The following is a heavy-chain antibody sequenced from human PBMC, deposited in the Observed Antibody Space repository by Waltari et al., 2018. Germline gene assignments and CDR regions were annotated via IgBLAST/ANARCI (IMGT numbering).Heavy chain of an antibody. D-gene: IGHD2-21*02. CDR1: GFTFSSYA. CDR2: ISYDGSNK. J-gene: IGHJ6*02. CDR3: ARDVQLYCCGDCDYGMDV. Sequence: QVQLVESGGGVVQPGRSLRLSCADSGFTFSSYAMHWVRQAPGKGLEWVAVISYDGSNKYCADSGKVRFTFPCDNSKNTLYLQMNSLRAEDTAVYYCARDVQLYCCGDCDYGMDVWGQGTTVTVSS. V-gene: IGHV3-30*01.